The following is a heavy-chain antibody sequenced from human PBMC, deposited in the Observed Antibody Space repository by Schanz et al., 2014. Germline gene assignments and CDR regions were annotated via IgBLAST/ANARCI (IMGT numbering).Heavy chain of an antibody. CDR2: ITYDGSNK. CDR3: AKDLAVAGDY. J-gene: IGHJ4*02. Sequence: QVELVESGGGVVQPGRSLRLSCAASGFTFSRHAMHWVRQAAGKGLEWVAAITYDGSNKYYAESVKGRFAISRDNSKNTLYLQMNSLRAEDTAVYYCAKDLAVAGDYWGQGTLVTVSS. V-gene: IGHV3-30*09. CDR1: GFTFSRHA. D-gene: IGHD6-19*01.